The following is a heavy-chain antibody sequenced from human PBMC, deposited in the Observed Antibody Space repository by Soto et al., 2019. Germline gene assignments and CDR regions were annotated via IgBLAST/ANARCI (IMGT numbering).Heavy chain of an antibody. CDR1: GFTFSSYG. V-gene: IGHV3-33*01. D-gene: IGHD3-3*01. Sequence: GGSLRLSCAASGFTFSSYGMHWVRQAPGKGLEWVAVIWYDGSNKYYADSVKGRFTISRDNSKNTLYLQMNSLRAEDTAVYYCARELGPRTIFGVAPSYYGMDIWGQGTMVTVSS. CDR2: IWYDGSNK. CDR3: ARELGPRTIFGVAPSYYGMDI. J-gene: IGHJ6*02.